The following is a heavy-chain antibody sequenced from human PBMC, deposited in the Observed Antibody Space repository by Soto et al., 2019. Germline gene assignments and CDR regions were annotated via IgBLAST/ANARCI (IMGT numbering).Heavy chain of an antibody. V-gene: IGHV4-34*01. CDR1: GGSFSGYY. J-gene: IGHJ5*02. D-gene: IGHD2-21*02. Sequence: LSLTCAVYGGSFSGYYWSWIRQPPGKGLEWIGEINHSGSTNYNPSLKSRVTISVDTSKNQFSLKLSSVTAADTAVYYCARESVAVTTRGNWFDPWGQGTLVTVSS. CDR2: INHSGST. CDR3: ARESVAVTTRGNWFDP.